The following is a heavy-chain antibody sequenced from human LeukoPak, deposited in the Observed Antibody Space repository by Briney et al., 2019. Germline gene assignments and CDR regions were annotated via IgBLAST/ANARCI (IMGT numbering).Heavy chain of an antibody. CDR1: GFTFSSYW. CDR3: ARGNYYAMDV. Sequence: GGSLRLSCAASGFTFSSYWMHWVRQAPGKGLVWVSRINSDGTTTNYADSVEGRFTISRDNAKNTLFLQMNSLRAEDTAVYYCARGNYYAMDVWGQGTTVTVSS. CDR2: INSDGTTT. V-gene: IGHV3-74*01. J-gene: IGHJ6*02.